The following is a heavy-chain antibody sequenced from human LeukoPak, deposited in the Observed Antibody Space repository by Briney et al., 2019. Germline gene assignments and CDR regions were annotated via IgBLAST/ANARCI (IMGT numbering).Heavy chain of an antibody. CDR2: IGWDGDST. CDR1: GFTSDDYT. J-gene: IGHJ5*02. V-gene: IGHV3-43*01. CDR3: AREGFRVVPAAGWFDP. Sequence: GGSLRLPCAASGFTSDDYTMHWVRQAPGKGLEWVSLIGWDGDSTYYADSVKGRFTISRDNAKNSLYLQMNSLRAEDTAVYYCAREGFRVVPAAGWFDPWGQGTLVTVSS. D-gene: IGHD2-2*01.